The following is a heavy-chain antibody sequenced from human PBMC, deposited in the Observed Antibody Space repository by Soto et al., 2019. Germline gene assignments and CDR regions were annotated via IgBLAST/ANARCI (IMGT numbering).Heavy chain of an antibody. Sequence: QVQLVQSGAEVKKPGASVKVSCKASGYTFTSYGISWVRQAPGQGLEWMGWISAYNGNTNYAQKLQGRVTMTTDTSTSTAFMELRSLRSDDTAVYYCARREDYDYNWGSTRWGNGAFDIWGQGTMVTVSS. CDR2: ISAYNGNT. J-gene: IGHJ3*02. V-gene: IGHV1-18*01. CDR1: GYTFTSYG. D-gene: IGHD3-16*01. CDR3: ARREDYDYNWGSTRWGNGAFDI.